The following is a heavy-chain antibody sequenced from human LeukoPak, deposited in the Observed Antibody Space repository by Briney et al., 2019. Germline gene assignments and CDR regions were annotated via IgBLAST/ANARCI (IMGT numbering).Heavy chain of an antibody. CDR2: ISASGGST. CDR3: AKRIAAAGTCYFDY. Sequence: GGSLRLSCAASGFTFSSYAMSWVRQAPGKGLEWVSAISASGGSTYYADSVKGRFTISRDNSKNALYLQMNSLRAEDTAVYYCAKRIAAAGTCYFDYWGQGTLVTVSS. D-gene: IGHD6-13*01. V-gene: IGHV3-23*01. CDR1: GFTFSSYA. J-gene: IGHJ4*02.